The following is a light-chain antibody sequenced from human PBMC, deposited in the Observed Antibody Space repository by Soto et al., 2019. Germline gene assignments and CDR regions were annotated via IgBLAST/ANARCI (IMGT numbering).Light chain of an antibody. J-gene: IGLJ3*02. CDR2: DVS. V-gene: IGLV2-11*01. CDR3: YSYAASYTLV. CDR1: SSDVGGYNY. Sequence: QSALTQPRSVSGSPGQSVTISCTGTSSDVGGYNYVSWYQQHPGKAPKLMIYDVSERPSGVPDRFSGSKSGNTASLTISGLQAEDEADYYYYSYAASYTLVFGGGTKLTVL.